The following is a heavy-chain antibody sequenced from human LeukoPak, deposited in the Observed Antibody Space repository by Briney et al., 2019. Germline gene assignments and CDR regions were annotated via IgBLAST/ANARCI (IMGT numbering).Heavy chain of an antibody. CDR1: GGSISSGGYY. CDR3: ARDGGYGSGSYYLHY. D-gene: IGHD3-10*01. V-gene: IGHV4-31*03. Sequence: SQTLSLTCTVSGGSISSGGYYWNWIRQHPGKGLEWIGYIYYSGSTYYNPSLKSRVTISVDTSKNQFSLRLSSVTAADTAVYYCARDGGYGSGSYYLHYWGQGTLVTVSS. J-gene: IGHJ4*02. CDR2: IYYSGST.